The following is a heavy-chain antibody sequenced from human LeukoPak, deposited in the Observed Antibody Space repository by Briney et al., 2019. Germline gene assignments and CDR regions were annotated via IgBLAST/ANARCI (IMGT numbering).Heavy chain of an antibody. V-gene: IGHV3-20*04. Sequence: RAGGSLRLSCAASGFTFDDYGMSWVRQAPGKGLEWVSGINWNGGSTGYADSVKGRFTISRDNAKNSLYPQMNSLRAEDTALYYCAREQWELLGNYYFDYWGQGTLVTVSS. J-gene: IGHJ4*02. CDR2: INWNGGST. CDR1: GFTFDDYG. D-gene: IGHD1-26*01. CDR3: AREQWELLGNYYFDY.